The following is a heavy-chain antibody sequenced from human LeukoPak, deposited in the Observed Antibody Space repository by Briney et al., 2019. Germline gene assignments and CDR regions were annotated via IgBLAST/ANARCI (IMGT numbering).Heavy chain of an antibody. CDR2: IFTSGST. V-gene: IGHV4-61*02. D-gene: IGHD6-25*01. CDR1: GGSISSGSYY. CDR3: AREGRGGAADY. J-gene: IGHJ4*02. Sequence: SSETLSLTCTVSGGSISSGSYYWSWIRQPAGKGLEWIGRIFTSGSTNYNPSLKSRVTISIDTSKNQFSLKLSSVTAADTAVYYCAREGRGGAADYWGQGTLVTVSS.